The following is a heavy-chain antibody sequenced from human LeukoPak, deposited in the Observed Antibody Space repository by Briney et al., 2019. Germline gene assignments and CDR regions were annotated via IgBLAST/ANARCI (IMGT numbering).Heavy chain of an antibody. J-gene: IGHJ4*02. D-gene: IGHD3-22*01. Sequence: ASVKVSCKASGYTFTSYGISWVRQAPGQGLEWMGWISAYSGNTNYAQKVQGRVSMTTDTSTSTAYMELRGLRSDDTAFYYCARNRYYDTSGYLDFWGQGTLVTVSS. CDR1: GYTFTSYG. V-gene: IGHV1-18*01. CDR2: ISAYSGNT. CDR3: ARNRYYDTSGYLDF.